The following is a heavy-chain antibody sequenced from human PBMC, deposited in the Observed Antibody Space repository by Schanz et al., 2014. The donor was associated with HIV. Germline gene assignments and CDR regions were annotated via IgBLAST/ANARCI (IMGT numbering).Heavy chain of an antibody. V-gene: IGHV1-69*01. CDR3: ASPAESERGPGDAFDI. J-gene: IGHJ3*02. Sequence: QVQLLQSGAEMKKPGSSVKVSCKASGGTFCTYGFTWVRQAPGQGLEWVGGIIPIFVTTNYAPRFQGRLTMTADVSTNTASMELSSLRPEDTAVYYCASPAESERGPGDAFDIWGQGTLVTVSS. D-gene: IGHD1-1*01. CDR1: GGTFCTYG. CDR2: IIPIFVTT.